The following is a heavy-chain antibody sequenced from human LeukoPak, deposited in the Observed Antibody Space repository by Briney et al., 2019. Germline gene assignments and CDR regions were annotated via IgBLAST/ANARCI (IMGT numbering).Heavy chain of an antibody. J-gene: IGHJ4*02. CDR3: ASSLTYYYGSGSYSDY. D-gene: IGHD3-10*01. CDR1: GFTFSNYS. Sequence: GGSLRLSCAASGFTFSNYSMNWVRQAPGTGLEWVSSISSSSSYIYYADSVKGRFTISRDNAKNSLYLQMNSLRAEDTAVYYCASSLTYYYGSGSYSDYWGQGTLVTVSS. CDR2: ISSSSSYI. V-gene: IGHV3-21*01.